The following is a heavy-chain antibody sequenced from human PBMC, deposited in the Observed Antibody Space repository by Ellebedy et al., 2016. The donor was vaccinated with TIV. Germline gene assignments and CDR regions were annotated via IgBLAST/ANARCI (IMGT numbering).Heavy chain of an antibody. CDR2: IYYSGST. J-gene: IGHJ3*02. Sequence: SETLSLTCTVSGGSISSYYWSWIRQPPGKGLEWIGYIYYSGSTYYNPSLKSRVTISVDTSKNQFSLKLSSVTAADTAVYYCARLWEDDAFDIWGQGTMVTVSS. CDR3: ARLWEDDAFDI. D-gene: IGHD1-26*01. V-gene: IGHV4-59*08. CDR1: GGSISSYY.